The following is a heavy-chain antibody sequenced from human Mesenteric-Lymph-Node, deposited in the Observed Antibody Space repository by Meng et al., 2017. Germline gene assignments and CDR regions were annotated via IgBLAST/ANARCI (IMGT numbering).Heavy chain of an antibody. D-gene: IGHD3-22*01. V-gene: IGHV3-7*01. J-gene: IGHJ4*02. CDR3: VPTYYYDSSGSLY. CDR1: GFTFSSYW. Sequence: GESLKISCAASGFTFSSYWMIWVRQAPGKGLEWVANIKQDGSEKYYVDSVKGRFTISRDNAKNSLYLQMDSLRAEDTAVYYCVPTYYYDSSGSLYWGQGTLVTVSS. CDR2: IKQDGSEK.